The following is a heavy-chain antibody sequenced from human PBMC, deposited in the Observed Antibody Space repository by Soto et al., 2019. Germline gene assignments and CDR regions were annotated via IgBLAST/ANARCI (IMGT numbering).Heavy chain of an antibody. D-gene: IGHD6-19*01. J-gene: IGHJ4*02. CDR1: GYTFTSYS. CDR2: INAGNGNT. V-gene: IGHV1-3*01. CDR3: KIAVAGNGFDY. Sequence: GASVKVSCKASGYTFTSYSMHWARQAPGQRLEWMGWINAGNGNTKYSQKFQGRVTITRDTSASTAYMELSSLRSEDTAVYYCKIAVAGNGFDYWGQGPRSPSPQ.